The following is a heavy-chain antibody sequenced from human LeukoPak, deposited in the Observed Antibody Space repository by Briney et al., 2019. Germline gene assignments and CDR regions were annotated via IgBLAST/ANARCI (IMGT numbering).Heavy chain of an antibody. CDR3: ARGDYGDYVSRN. J-gene: IGHJ4*02. CDR2: IYYSGST. D-gene: IGHD4-17*01. Sequence: SETLSLTCTVSGGSISSYYWSWIRQPPGQGLEWIGYIYYSGSTNYNPSLKSRVTISVDTSKNQFSLKLSSVTAADTAVYYCARGDYGDYVSRNWGQGTLVTVSS. CDR1: GGSISSYY. V-gene: IGHV4-59*01.